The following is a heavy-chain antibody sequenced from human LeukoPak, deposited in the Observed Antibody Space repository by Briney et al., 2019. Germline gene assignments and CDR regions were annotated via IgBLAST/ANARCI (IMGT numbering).Heavy chain of an antibody. D-gene: IGHD2-2*01. Sequence: GASVKVSCKASGYTFTSYGISWVRQAPGQELEWMGWISAYNGNTSYAQKLQGRVTMTTDTSTSTAYMELRSLRSDDTAVYYCARVGYCSSTSCRRAYYYYYYMDVWGKGTTVTVSS. V-gene: IGHV1-18*01. CDR3: ARVGYCSSTSCRRAYYYYYYMDV. CDR2: ISAYNGNT. CDR1: GYTFTSYG. J-gene: IGHJ6*03.